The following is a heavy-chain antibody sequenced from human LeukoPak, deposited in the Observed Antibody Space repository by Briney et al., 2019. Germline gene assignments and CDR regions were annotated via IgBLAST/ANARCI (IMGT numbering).Heavy chain of an antibody. V-gene: IGHV4-39*07. CDR2: IYYSGST. CDR3: ARVADYYGPPGALDY. D-gene: IGHD3-10*01. CDR1: GGSISSSSYY. J-gene: IGHJ4*02. Sequence: SETLSLTCTVSGGSISSSSYYWGWIRQPPGKGLEWIGSIYYSGSTYYNPSLKSRVTISVDTSKNQFSLKVRSVTAADTAVYYCARVADYYGPPGALDYWGQGTLVTVSS.